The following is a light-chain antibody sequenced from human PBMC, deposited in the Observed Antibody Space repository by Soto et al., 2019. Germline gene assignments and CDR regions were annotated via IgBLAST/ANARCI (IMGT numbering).Light chain of an antibody. CDR1: KNDIGVYDF. V-gene: IGLV2-8*01. CDR2: EVV. J-gene: IGLJ1*01. Sequence: QSALTQPPSASGSPGQSVTISCTGTKNDIGVYDFVSWYQHHPGKAPRLIIYEVVQRPSGVPYRFSGSKSGNTASLTVSGLQAADEADYFCKSYAGSNTYVVGSGTKLTGL. CDR3: KSYAGSNTYV.